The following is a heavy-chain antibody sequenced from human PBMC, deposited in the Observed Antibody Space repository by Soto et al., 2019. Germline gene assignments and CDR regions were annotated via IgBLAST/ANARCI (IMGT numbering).Heavy chain of an antibody. CDR3: ARAAIAARPQYRY. CDR2: INHSGST. V-gene: IGHV4-34*01. J-gene: IGHJ4*02. Sequence: SETLSLTCAVYGGSFSGYYWSWIRQPPGKGLEWIGEINHSGSTNYNPSLKSRVTISVDTSKNQFSLKLSSVTAADTAVYYCARAAIAARPQYRYWGQGTLVTVSS. CDR1: GGSFSGYY. D-gene: IGHD6-6*01.